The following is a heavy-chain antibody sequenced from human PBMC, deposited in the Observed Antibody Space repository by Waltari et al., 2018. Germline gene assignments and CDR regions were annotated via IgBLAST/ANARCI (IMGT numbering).Heavy chain of an antibody. Sequence: QVQLQESGPGLAKPTETLSLTCTVSGGPLSSYYWSWLRRPPGKGLEWIGYIYYSGSTNYNPSLKSRVTISVDTSKNQFSLKLSSVTAADTAVYYCARSAYDYVWGSYRYFDYWGQGTLVTVSS. D-gene: IGHD3-16*02. V-gene: IGHV4-59*01. CDR2: IYYSGST. CDR3: ARSAYDYVWGSYRYFDY. J-gene: IGHJ4*02. CDR1: GGPLSSYY.